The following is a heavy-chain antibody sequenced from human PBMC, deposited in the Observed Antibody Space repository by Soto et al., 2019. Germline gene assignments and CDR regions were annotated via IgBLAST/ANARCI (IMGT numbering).Heavy chain of an antibody. J-gene: IGHJ4*02. V-gene: IGHV4-34*01. CDR3: ARASYYYDSSGYSHYFDY. D-gene: IGHD3-22*01. CDR2: INDSGGT. CDR1: GGSFNGYF. Sequence: SETLSLTCTVNGGSFNGYFWSWIRQSPGKGLEWIGEINDSGGTNYSPSVRGRITISLGPSKNQFSLNLTSVTAADTAVYYCARASYYYDSSGYSHYFDYWGQGTLVTVSS.